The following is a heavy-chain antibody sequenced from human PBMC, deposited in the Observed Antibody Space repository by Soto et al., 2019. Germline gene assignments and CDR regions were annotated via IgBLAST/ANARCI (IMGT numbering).Heavy chain of an antibody. V-gene: IGHV3-30-3*01. CDR1: GFTFSSYA. Sequence: GGSLRLSCAASGFTFSSYAMHWVRQAPGKGLEWVAVISYDGSNKYYADSVKGRFTISRDNSKNTLYLQMNSLRAEDTAVYYCARGTEARVDTAMVTFFGPFDYWGQGTLVTVSS. D-gene: IGHD5-18*01. J-gene: IGHJ4*02. CDR2: ISYDGSNK. CDR3: ARGTEARVDTAMVTFFGPFDY.